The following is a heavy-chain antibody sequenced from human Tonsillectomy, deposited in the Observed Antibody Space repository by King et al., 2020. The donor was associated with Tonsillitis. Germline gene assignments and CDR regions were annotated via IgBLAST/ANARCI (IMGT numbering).Heavy chain of an antibody. J-gene: IGHJ3*01. CDR2: ISAYNGNT. Sequence: QLVQSGAEVKKPGASVKVSCKASGYTFTSYGISWVRQAPGQGLEWMGWISAYNGNTNYEQKLQGRVTMTTDTSTSTAYMDLRSLRSDDTDVYYCARYNYGYYYDGSGDAFHLGGQGTSVTVPS. V-gene: IGHV1-18*04. D-gene: IGHD3-22*01. CDR1: GYTFTSYG. CDR3: ARYNYGYYYDGSGDAFHL.